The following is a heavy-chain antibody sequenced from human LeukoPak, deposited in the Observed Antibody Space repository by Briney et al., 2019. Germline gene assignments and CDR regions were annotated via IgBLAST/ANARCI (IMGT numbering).Heavy chain of an antibody. CDR1: GFTFSGYW. D-gene: IGHD3-10*01. V-gene: IGHV3-7*01. J-gene: IGHJ6*04. Sequence: GGSLRLSCAASGFTFSGYWMSWLRQAPGKGLEWVANIKQDGGEKYYVDSVKGRFTISRDNAKNSLYLQMNSLRAEDTTVYYCARDRGFGQADVWGKGTTVTVSS. CDR2: IKQDGGEK. CDR3: ARDRGFGQADV.